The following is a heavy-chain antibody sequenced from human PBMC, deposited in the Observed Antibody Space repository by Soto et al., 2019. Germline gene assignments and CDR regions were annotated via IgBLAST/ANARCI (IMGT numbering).Heavy chain of an antibody. CDR2: ISNSGDT. Sequence: QVQLVQSGAEVRRPAASVKVSCKTSGNPFMGHYIHWLRQAPGQGFEWLGYISNSGDTKFSQNFQGRVTMTSDTSTSTVYMELSSLRSEDTAMYYCAATRGYSPPFDSWGQGTRVTVS. D-gene: IGHD3-22*01. CDR1: GNPFMGHY. J-gene: IGHJ4*02. V-gene: IGHV1-2*02. CDR3: AATRGYSPPFDS.